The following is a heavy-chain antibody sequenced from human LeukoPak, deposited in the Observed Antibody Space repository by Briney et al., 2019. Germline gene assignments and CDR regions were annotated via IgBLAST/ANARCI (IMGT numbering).Heavy chain of an antibody. J-gene: IGHJ4*02. Sequence: ASVKVSCKASGYTFSNYAISWVRQAPGRGLEWMGWISAYNGNTNYAPKLQGRVTMTTDTSTSAAYMELRSLRSDDTAVYYCARAWGEDIAARPYYFDYWGQGSLVTVSS. D-gene: IGHD6-6*01. CDR1: GYTFSNYA. V-gene: IGHV1-18*01. CDR2: ISAYNGNT. CDR3: ARAWGEDIAARPYYFDY.